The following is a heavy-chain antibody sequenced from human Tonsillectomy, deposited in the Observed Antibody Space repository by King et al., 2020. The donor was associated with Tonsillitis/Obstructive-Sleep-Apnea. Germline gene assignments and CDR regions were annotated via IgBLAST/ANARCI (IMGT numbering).Heavy chain of an antibody. CDR2: IRSKAYGGTT. CDR1: GFTFGDYA. D-gene: IGHD3-3*01. CDR3: TRPRITFFGVIIIQLDH. V-gene: IGHV3-49*04. J-gene: IGHJ4*02. Sequence: VQLVESGGGLVQPGRSLRLSCTASGFTFGDYAMSWVRQAPGKGLEWVGFIRSKAYGGTTEYAASVKGRFTISRDDSKSIAYLQMNSLKTEDTAVYYCTRPRITFFGVIIIQLDHWGQGPLVTVSS.